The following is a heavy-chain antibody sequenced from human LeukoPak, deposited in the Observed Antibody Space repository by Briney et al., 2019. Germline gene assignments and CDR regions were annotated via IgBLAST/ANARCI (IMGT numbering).Heavy chain of an antibody. CDR3: ARGGTYNDILSFDP. CDR2: IYYTGST. D-gene: IGHD3-9*01. J-gene: IGHJ5*02. V-gene: IGHV4-59*01. CDR1: GGSISSYY. Sequence: SETLSLTCTVSGGSISSYYWTWIRQSPGKGLEWIGQIYYTGSTYYNPSLKRRVTISVDTSRNQFSLTLTSVTAADTAVYHCARGGTYNDILSFDPWGQGTLVTVSS.